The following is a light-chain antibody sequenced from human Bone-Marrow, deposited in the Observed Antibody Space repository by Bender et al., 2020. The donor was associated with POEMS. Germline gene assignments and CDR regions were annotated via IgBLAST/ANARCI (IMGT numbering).Light chain of an antibody. CDR2: GNT. J-gene: IGLJ3*02. CDR3: QSTDSSGSYVV. V-gene: IGLV3-25*03. CDR1: ALAKQF. Sequence: SYDLTQPPSVSVSPGHTAKITCSGDALAKQFLCWYQHKPGQAPVLVIYGNTERPSGIPERFSGSSSGTTVTLTISAVQPEDEADYFCQSTDSSGSYVVFGGGTRLTVL.